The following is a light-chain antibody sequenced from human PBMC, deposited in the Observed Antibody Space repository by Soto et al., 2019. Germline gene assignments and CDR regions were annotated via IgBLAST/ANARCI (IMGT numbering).Light chain of an antibody. J-gene: IGLJ1*01. CDR1: SSDVGGYND. Sequence: QSVLTQPASVSGSPGQTITISCTGTSSDVGGYNDVSWYQQHPGKAPDLIIYEVSNQPAGVSNRFSGSKSGNTASLTISGLQAEDEADYYCSSYTTNSPYVFGTGTKVTVL. CDR2: EVS. CDR3: SSYTTNSPYV. V-gene: IGLV2-14*01.